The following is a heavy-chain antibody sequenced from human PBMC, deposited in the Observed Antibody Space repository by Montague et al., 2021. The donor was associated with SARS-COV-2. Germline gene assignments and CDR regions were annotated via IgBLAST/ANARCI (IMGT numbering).Heavy chain of an antibody. CDR1: GGSISSYS. D-gene: IGHD6-13*01. J-gene: IGHJ3*02. CDR2: INHSGST. V-gene: IGHV4-59*01. CDR3: ARVGRGSSGYEFGIDI. Sequence: SETLSLTCTVSGGSISSYSWTWIRQPPGKGLEWIGYINHSGSTNYNPSLTSRVTISVDTSKNQFSLKLSSVAAADTAVYYCARVGRGSSGYEFGIDIWGQGTMVTVSS.